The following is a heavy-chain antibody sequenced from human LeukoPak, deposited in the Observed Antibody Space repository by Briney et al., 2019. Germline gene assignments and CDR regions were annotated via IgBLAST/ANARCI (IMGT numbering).Heavy chain of an antibody. J-gene: IGHJ3*02. CDR3: EAGTAAFDI. CDR1: GFTFSSYG. Sequence: PGGSLRLSCAASGFTFSSYGMHWVRQAPGKGLEWVSAISGSGGSTYYADSVKGRFTISRDNSENTLYLQMNSLRAEDTAVYYCEAGTAAFDIWGQGTMVTVSS. CDR2: ISGSGGST. D-gene: IGHD6-13*01. V-gene: IGHV3-23*01.